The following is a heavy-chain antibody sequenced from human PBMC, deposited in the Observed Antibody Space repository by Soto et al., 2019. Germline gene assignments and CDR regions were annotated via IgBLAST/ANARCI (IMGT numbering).Heavy chain of an antibody. D-gene: IGHD5-12*01. CDR1: EFTFSCYG. CDR3: AKDGIYSGYEYDY. J-gene: IGHJ4*02. V-gene: IGHV3-23*01. Sequence: WGSLVLSCASYEFTFSCYGMSWVRQAPGKGLEWVSAISGSGGSTYYADSVKGRFTISRDNSKNTLFLQMNSLRAEDTAVYNCAKDGIYSGYEYDYWGQGTMVTVSS. CDR2: ISGSGGST.